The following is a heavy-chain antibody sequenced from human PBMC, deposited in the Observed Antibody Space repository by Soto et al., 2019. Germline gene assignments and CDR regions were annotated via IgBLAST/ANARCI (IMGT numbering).Heavy chain of an antibody. Sequence: QVQLQESGPGLVKPSETLSLTCTVSGGSISSYYWSWIRQPPGKGLEWIAYIYYTGSTNYNPSLKSRVTLSADPSKNQFSLMLSSVTAADTAMYYCARVDSSGSYFDSWGQGTLVTVSS. J-gene: IGHJ4*02. D-gene: IGHD3-22*01. CDR1: GGSISSYY. CDR2: IYYTGST. CDR3: ARVDSSGSYFDS. V-gene: IGHV4-59*01.